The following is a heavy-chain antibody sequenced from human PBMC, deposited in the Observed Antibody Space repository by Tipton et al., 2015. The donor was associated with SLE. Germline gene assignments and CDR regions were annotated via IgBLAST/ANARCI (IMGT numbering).Heavy chain of an antibody. Sequence: TLSLTCSVSDGSITSYYWSWIRQPPGKGLEWIGHIYYTGTTCYNPSLKSRLTLSLDTSKNQFSLKMISVTAADTAVYYCARRYGTSFDYWDQGTLVTVSS. CDR1: DGSITSYY. CDR3: ARRYGTSFDY. V-gene: IGHV4-59*08. J-gene: IGHJ4*02. D-gene: IGHD2-8*01. CDR2: IYYTGTT.